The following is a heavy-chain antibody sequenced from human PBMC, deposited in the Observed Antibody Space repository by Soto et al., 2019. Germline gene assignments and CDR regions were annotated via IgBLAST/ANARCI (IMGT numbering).Heavy chain of an antibody. CDR3: ARGGPPIYY. J-gene: IGHJ4*02. D-gene: IGHD3-10*01. Sequence: QVQLVQSGAEEKKPGASVKVSCKASGYTFTSYAMHWVRQAPGQRLEWMGWINAGNGNTNYSQKFQGRVNITRDTSASTAYVELTSLRSEDTAVYYCARGGPPIYYWGQGTLVTVSS. V-gene: IGHV1-3*05. CDR2: INAGNGNT. CDR1: GYTFTSYA.